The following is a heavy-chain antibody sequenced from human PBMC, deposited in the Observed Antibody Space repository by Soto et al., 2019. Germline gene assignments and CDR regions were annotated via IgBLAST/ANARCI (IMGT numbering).Heavy chain of an antibody. Sequence: QVQLVQSAAEVKKPGASVKVSCKASGYTLTNYAVSWVRQAPGQRPEWMGWINTYNGNSNYAQKFQGRVTMTTDTSTNTAYMELRSLTSDDTAVYYCARDCTGGSCFCIYWGQGTLVTVSS. J-gene: IGHJ4*02. CDR1: GYTLTNYA. V-gene: IGHV1-18*01. CDR3: ARDCTGGSCFCIY. D-gene: IGHD2-15*01. CDR2: INTYNGNS.